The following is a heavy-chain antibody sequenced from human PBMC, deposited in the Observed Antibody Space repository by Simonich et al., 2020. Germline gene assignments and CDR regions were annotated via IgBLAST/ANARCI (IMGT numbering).Heavy chain of an antibody. J-gene: IGHJ3*02. CDR2: INPNSGGT. Sequence: QVQLVQSGAEVKKPGASVKVSCKASGYTFTGYYMPWGRQAPGQGLGGVGRINPNSGGTNYAQKFQGRVTMTRDTSISTAYMGLSRLRSDDTAVYYCARELKGVPVGWGSQIDIWGQGTMVTVSS. V-gene: IGHV1-2*06. CDR1: GYTFTGYY. CDR3: ARELKGVPVGWGSQIDI. D-gene: IGHD6-19*01.